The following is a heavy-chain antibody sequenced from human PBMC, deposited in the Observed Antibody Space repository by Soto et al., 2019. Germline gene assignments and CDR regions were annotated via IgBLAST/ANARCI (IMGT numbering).Heavy chain of an antibody. V-gene: IGHV1-18*01. D-gene: IGHD6-13*01. J-gene: IGHJ5*02. CDR1: GYSFTSNG. Sequence: ASVKVSCKASGYSFTSNGISWVRQAPGQGLEWMGWISAYNGNTNYVKKFQGRVTMTTDTSTSTASMELRSLRSDDTAVYYCARVSYSGNWFVHSVAGHTWFDPWGQGTLVTVSS. CDR2: ISAYNGNT. CDR3: ARVSYSGNWFVHSVAGHTWFDP.